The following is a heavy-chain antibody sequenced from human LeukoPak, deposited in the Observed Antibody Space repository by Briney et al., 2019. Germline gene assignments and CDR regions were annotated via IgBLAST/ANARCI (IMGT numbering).Heavy chain of an antibody. Sequence: ASVKVSCKVSGYTLTELSMHWVRQAPGKGLEWMGGFDPEDGETIYAQKFQGRVTMTEDTSTDTAYMELSSLRSEDTAVYYCATGRLAKELLWFRGKDYWGQGTLVTVSS. CDR3: ATGRLAKELLWFRGKDY. CDR1: GYTLTELS. J-gene: IGHJ4*02. V-gene: IGHV1-24*01. CDR2: FDPEDGET. D-gene: IGHD3-10*01.